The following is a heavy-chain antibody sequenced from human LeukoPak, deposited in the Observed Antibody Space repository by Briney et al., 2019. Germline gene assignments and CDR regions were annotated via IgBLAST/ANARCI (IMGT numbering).Heavy chain of an antibody. D-gene: IGHD5-12*01. Sequence: GESLKISCKGSGYSFTSYWIGWVRQMPGKGLEWMGIIYPGDSDTRYSPSFQGQVTISADKSISTAYLQWSSLKASDTAMYYCARGPSRRKMASTYYFDYWGQGTLVTVSS. CDR2: IYPGDSDT. V-gene: IGHV5-51*01. CDR1: GYSFTSYW. J-gene: IGHJ4*02. CDR3: ARGPSRRKMASTYYFDY.